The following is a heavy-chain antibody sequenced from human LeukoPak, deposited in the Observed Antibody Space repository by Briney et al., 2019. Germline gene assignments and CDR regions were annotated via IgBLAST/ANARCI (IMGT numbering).Heavy chain of an antibody. V-gene: IGHV4-39*01. Sequence: PSETLSLTCGVSGGSMSSSSYYWGWLRQPPGKGLEWIGSIYYSGSTYYNPSLKSRVTISVDSSKNQCSLKLSSVTAADTAVYYCARHGTVTHRFDYWGQGTLVTVSS. J-gene: IGHJ4*02. CDR2: IYYSGST. D-gene: IGHD4-17*01. CDR1: GGSMSSSSYY. CDR3: ARHGTVTHRFDY.